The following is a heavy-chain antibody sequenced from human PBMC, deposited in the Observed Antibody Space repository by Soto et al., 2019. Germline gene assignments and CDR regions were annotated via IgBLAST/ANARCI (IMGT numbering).Heavy chain of an antibody. CDR1: GYSFTSYW. J-gene: IGHJ6*01. CDR2: IDPSDSYT. V-gene: IGHV5-10-1*01. D-gene: IGHD3-10*02. Sequence: GESLKISCKGSGYSFTSYWISWVRQMPGKGLEWMGRIDPSDSYTNYSPSFQGHVTISADKSISTASLQWSSLKASDTAMYNCARRGLYYVERSATVYCYYGMSCWEKGTTVTV. CDR3: ARRGLYYVERSATVYCYYGMSC.